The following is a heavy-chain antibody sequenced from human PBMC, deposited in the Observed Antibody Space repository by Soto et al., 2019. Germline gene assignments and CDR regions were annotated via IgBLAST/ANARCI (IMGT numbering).Heavy chain of an antibody. J-gene: IGHJ6*02. D-gene: IGHD6-6*01. V-gene: IGHV3-48*03. CDR1: GFTFSSYE. Sequence: EVQLVESGGGLVQPGGSLRLSCAASGFTFSSYEMNWVRQAPGKGLEWVSYISSSGSPIYYADSVKGRFTISRDNAKNSLYLQMNSLRAEDTAVYYCARVSSSSHGMDVWGQGTTVTVSS. CDR2: ISSSGSPI. CDR3: ARVSSSSHGMDV.